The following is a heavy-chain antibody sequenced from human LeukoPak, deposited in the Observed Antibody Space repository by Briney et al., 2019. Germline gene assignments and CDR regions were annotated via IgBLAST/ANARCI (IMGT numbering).Heavy chain of an antibody. Sequence: GGSLRLSCSASGFTFDDYTMHWVRQAPGKGLEWISFIHSSGAIIFYAESVKGRFTISRDNAKNSLFLQMNSLRAEDTAVYYCARRVPNEVITDYFDYWGPGTLVTVSS. J-gene: IGHJ4*02. V-gene: IGHV3-48*04. CDR1: GFTFDDYT. CDR2: IHSSGAII. CDR3: ARRVPNEVITDYFDY. D-gene: IGHD3-16*01.